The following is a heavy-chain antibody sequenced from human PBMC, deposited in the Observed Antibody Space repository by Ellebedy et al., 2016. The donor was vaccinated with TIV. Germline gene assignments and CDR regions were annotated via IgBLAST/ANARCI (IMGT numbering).Heavy chain of an antibody. CDR1: GSTFSSYG. V-gene: IGHV3-30*02. CDR3: ANGYSSGWYKEVDY. D-gene: IGHD6-19*01. Sequence: GESLKISCAASGSTFSSYGMHWVRQAPGKGLEWVAVIWYDGSNKYYADSVKGRFTISRDNSKNTLYLQMNSLRAEDTAVYYCANGYSSGWYKEVDYWGQGTLVTVSS. J-gene: IGHJ4*02. CDR2: IWYDGSNK.